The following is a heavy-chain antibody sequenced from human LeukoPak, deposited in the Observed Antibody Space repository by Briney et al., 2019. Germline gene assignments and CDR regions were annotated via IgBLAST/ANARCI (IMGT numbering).Heavy chain of an antibody. J-gene: IGHJ4*02. D-gene: IGHD2-15*01. CDR3: ARDRPPYCSGGSCYSGPSDY. Sequence: GGSLRLSCVVSGFTFNNHEMNWVRQAPGKGLEWVSYISSSGSTIYYADSVKGRFTISRDNAKNSLYLQINSLRAEDTAVYYCARDRPPYCSGGSCYSGPSDYWGQGTLVTVSS. V-gene: IGHV3-48*03. CDR1: GFTFNNHE. CDR2: ISSSGSTI.